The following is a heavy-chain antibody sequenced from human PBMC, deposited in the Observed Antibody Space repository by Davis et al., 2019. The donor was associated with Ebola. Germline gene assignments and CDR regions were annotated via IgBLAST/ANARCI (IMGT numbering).Heavy chain of an antibody. CDR1: GYTLTELS. J-gene: IGHJ4*02. D-gene: IGHD3-10*01. Sequence: ASVKVSCKVSGYTLTELSMHWVRQAPGKGLEWMGGFDPEDGESIYAQKFQGRVTMTEDTSTNTAYMELSSLRSEDTAVYYCTVGGIGGMGDYWGQGTLVTVSS. CDR2: FDPEDGES. CDR3: TVGGIGGMGDY. V-gene: IGHV1-24*01.